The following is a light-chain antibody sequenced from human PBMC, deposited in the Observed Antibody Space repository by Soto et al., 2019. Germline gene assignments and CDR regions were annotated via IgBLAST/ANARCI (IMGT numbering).Light chain of an antibody. Sequence: QSALTQPPSASGSPGQSVTISCTGTSSDVGGYNYVSWYQQHPGKAPKRMMYEVSKRPSGVPDRFSGSKSGYTASLTVSGLQAEDEADYYCSSYAGSNNPYVFGTGTKVTVL. J-gene: IGLJ1*01. CDR1: SSDVGGYNY. CDR2: EVS. V-gene: IGLV2-8*01. CDR3: SSYAGSNNPYV.